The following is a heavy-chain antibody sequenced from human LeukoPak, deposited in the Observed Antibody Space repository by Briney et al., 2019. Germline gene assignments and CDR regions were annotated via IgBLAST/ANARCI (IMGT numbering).Heavy chain of an antibody. Sequence: AGGSLRLSCVASGYNFNNCTFNWGRQDPREGLEGGSSIISRSTYIYYADSMKGRFTISRDNAKNSLYLQMNRLRAEDTAVYYCARSPGGTYYYYYMDVWGKGTPVTVSS. CDR3: ARSPGGTYYYYYMDV. V-gene: IGHV3-21*04. CDR2: IISRSTYI. CDR1: GYNFNNCT. D-gene: IGHD3-10*01. J-gene: IGHJ6*03.